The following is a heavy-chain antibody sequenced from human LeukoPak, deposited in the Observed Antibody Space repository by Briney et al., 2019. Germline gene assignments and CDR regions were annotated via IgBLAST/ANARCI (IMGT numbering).Heavy chain of an antibody. CDR2: IYTSGST. Sequence: SETLSLTCTVSGGSISSGSYYWSWIRQPAGKGLEWIGRIYTSGSTNYNPSLKSRVTISVDTSKNQFSLKLSSVTAADTAVYYCARDADTMVRGGFDPWGQGTLVTVSS. CDR3: ARDADTMVRGGFDP. J-gene: IGHJ5*02. CDR1: GGSISSGSYY. V-gene: IGHV4-61*02. D-gene: IGHD3-10*01.